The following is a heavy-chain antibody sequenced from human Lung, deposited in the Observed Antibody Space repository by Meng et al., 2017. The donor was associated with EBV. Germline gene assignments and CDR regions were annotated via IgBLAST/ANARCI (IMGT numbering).Heavy chain of an antibody. V-gene: IGHV1-3*04. D-gene: IGHD6-19*01. CDR2: INTGNGET. J-gene: IGHJ4*02. CDR1: GYTFTSYA. CDR3: ASRPGIAVAGFDY. Sequence: QVQLVQSGTEVKNPGATVEVSCKASGYTFTSYAMNWVRQAPGQRLEWMGWINTGNGETKYSQKFQGRVTLTRDTSASTAYMELSSLRSEDTAVYYCASRPGIAVAGFDYWGQGTLVTVSS.